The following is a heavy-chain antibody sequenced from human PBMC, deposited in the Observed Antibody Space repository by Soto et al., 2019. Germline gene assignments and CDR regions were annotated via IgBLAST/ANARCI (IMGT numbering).Heavy chain of an antibody. D-gene: IGHD4-17*01. V-gene: IGHV3-30-3*01. CDR2: ISYDGSNK. CDR3: ARDLQYRLRWEGGLGPFDY. Sequence: QVQLVESGGGVVQPGRSLRLSCAASGFTFSSYAMHWVRQAPGKGLEWVAVISYDGSNKYYADSVKGRFTISRENSKNTLYLQMNSLRAEDTAVYYCARDLQYRLRWEGGLGPFDYWGQGTLVTVSS. CDR1: GFTFSSYA. J-gene: IGHJ4*02.